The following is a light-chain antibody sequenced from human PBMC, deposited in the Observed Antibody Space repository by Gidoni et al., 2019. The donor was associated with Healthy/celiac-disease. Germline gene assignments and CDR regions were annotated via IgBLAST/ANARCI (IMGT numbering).Light chain of an antibody. CDR3: QQYYSFPYT. Sequence: VIWMTQSPSLLSASTGDRVTISCRISQGISSYLAWYQQKPGKAPELLIYAASTLQSGVPSSFSGSGSGTDFTLTISCLQSEDFATYYCQQYYSFPYTFGQGTKLEIK. V-gene: IGKV1D-8*03. J-gene: IGKJ2*01. CDR2: AAS. CDR1: QGISSY.